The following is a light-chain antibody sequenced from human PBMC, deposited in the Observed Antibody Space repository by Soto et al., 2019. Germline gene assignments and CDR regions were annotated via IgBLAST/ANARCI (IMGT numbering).Light chain of an antibody. CDR1: QSVHSNF. CDR2: GAS. V-gene: IGKV3-20*01. J-gene: IGKJ4*01. Sequence: EIVLTQSPATLSLSPGERATLSCRASQSVHSNFLAWYQHKPGQAPRLLIYGASSRATGIPDRFSGSVSGRDFTLTISRLEPEDFVVYYCHQYGASPLTFGGGTKVDIK. CDR3: HQYGASPLT.